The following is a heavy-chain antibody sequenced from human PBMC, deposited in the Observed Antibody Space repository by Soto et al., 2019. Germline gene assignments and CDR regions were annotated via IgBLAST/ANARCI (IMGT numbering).Heavy chain of an antibody. CDR3: ARDLQSVNWGDAFDI. V-gene: IGHV3-30-3*01. CDR2: IWFDGAYK. Sequence: GGSLRLSCAASGFPFSTYVVNWVRQAPGKGLEWVAVIWFDGAYKYYADSVKGRFTISRDNSKNTLYLQMNSLRPEDTAVYYCARDLQSVNWGDAFDIWGQGTMVTVSS. D-gene: IGHD3-16*01. CDR1: GFPFSTYV. J-gene: IGHJ3*02.